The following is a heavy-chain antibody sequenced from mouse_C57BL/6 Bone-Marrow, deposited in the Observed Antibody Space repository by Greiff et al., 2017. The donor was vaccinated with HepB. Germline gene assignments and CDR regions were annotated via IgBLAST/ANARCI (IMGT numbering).Heavy chain of an antibody. CDR2: ISNGGGST. Sequence: EVKLMESGGGLVQPGGSLKLSCAASGFTFSDYYMYWVRQTPEKRLEWVAYISNGGGSTYYPDTVKGRFTISRDNAKNTLYLQMSRLKSEDTAMYYCARQRYYGPRGGFAYWGQGTLVTVSA. J-gene: IGHJ3*01. V-gene: IGHV5-12*01. CDR3: ARQRYYGPRGGFAY. CDR1: GFTFSDYY. D-gene: IGHD1-2*01.